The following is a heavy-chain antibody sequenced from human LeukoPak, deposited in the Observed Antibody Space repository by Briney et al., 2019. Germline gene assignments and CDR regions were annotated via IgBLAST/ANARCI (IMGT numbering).Heavy chain of an antibody. V-gene: IGHV4-39*01. CDR2: IYYSGNT. CDR3: ARLGIAATGPAI. J-gene: IGHJ3*02. Sequence: SETLCLTCTVSGGSISSNYHWGWIRQPPGKGLEWIASIYYSGNTYYNASLKSRVTTSVDATNNQFSLKLSSVSAADTAVYYCARLGIAATGPAIWGQGTKVTVSS. D-gene: IGHD6-13*01. CDR1: GGSISSNYH.